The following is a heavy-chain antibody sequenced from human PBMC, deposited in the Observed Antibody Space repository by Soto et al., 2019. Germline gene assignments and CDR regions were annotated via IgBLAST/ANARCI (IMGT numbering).Heavy chain of an antibody. CDR3: ARGEPQLVFGY. J-gene: IGHJ4*02. CDR2: IYHSGST. CDR1: GGSISSGGYS. Sequence: SETLSLTCAVSGGSISSGGYSWSWIRQPPGKGLVWIGYIYHSGSTYYNPSLKSRVTISVDRSKNQFSLKVSSVTAAGTAVYYGARGEPQLVFGYWGQGSLVTVAS. D-gene: IGHD6-13*01. V-gene: IGHV4-30-2*01.